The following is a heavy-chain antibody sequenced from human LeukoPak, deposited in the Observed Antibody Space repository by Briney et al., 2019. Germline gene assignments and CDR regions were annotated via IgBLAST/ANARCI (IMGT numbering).Heavy chain of an antibody. CDR1: GFAFDIHG. CDR2: IIPSGSTT. J-gene: IGHJ4*02. D-gene: IGHD3-10*01. V-gene: IGHV3-23*01. CDR3: ANVAFYYTSGTYI. Sequence: LSGGTLRLSCAASGFAFDIHGMNWVRQAPGKGLEWVSGIIPSGSTTYYADSVKGRFTISRDNSKNTVYLQINSLRDEDTAKYYCANVAFYYTSGTYIWGQGTLVTVSS.